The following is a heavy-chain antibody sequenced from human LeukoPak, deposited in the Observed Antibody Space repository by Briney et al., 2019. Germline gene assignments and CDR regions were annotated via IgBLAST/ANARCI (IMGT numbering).Heavy chain of an antibody. CDR2: INHSGST. CDR3: ARASNDYYYGMDV. Sequence: PSETLSLTCTVSGGSISGYYWSWIRQPPGKGLEWIGEINHSGSTNYNPSLKSRVTISVDTSKNQFSLKLSSVTAADTAVYYCARASNDYYYGMDVWGQGTTVTVSS. CDR1: GGSISGYY. V-gene: IGHV4-34*01. J-gene: IGHJ6*02. D-gene: IGHD4-11*01.